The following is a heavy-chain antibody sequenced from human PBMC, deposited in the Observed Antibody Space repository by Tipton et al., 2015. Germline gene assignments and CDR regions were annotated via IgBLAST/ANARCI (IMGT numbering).Heavy chain of an antibody. Sequence: QLVQSGVEVKKPGASVKVSCKASGYTFTSYGVSWVRQATGQGLEWMGWMSANSGVTGYAQKFQGRVTMTRDTSVRTAYMELSSLRSEDTAVYYCARGQSTHFFDPWGQGTLVTVSS. J-gene: IGHJ5*02. CDR1: GYTFTSYG. D-gene: IGHD4-11*01. CDR2: MSANSGVT. CDR3: ARGQSTHFFDP. V-gene: IGHV1-8*02.